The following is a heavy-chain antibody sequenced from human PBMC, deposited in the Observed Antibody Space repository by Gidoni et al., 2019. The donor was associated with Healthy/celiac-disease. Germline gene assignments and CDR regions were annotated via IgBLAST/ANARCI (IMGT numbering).Heavy chain of an antibody. CDR3: AREVRSGSYYAFDI. J-gene: IGHJ3*02. V-gene: IGHV4-59*01. CDR1: GGSISSYY. D-gene: IGHD1-26*01. CDR2: IYYSGST. Sequence: QVQLPESGPGLVKPSETLSLTCTVSGGSISSYYWSWIRQPPGKGLAWIGYIYYSGSTNYNPSRKSRVTISVDTSKNQFSLKLSSVTAADTAVYYCAREVRSGSYYAFDIWGQGTMVTVSS.